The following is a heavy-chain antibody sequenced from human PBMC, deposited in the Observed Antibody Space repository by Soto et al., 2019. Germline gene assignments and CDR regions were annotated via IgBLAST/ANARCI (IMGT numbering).Heavy chain of an antibody. V-gene: IGHV3-7*01. CDR1: GFTFSSNW. CDR2: IKQDGSEK. CDR3: ARGDNPDY. D-gene: IGHD1-1*01. Sequence: DVQLVESGGGLVQPGGSLRLSCAASGFTFSSNWMTWVRQAPGKGLEWVANIKQDGSEKYYVDSVKGRFTISRDNAKNSLYLQMNSLRVGDTAVYHCARGDNPDYWGQGTLVTVSS. J-gene: IGHJ4*02.